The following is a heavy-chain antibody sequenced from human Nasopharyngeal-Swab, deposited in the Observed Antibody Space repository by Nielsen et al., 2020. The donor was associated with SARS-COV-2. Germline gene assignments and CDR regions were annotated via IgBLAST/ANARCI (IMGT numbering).Heavy chain of an antibody. J-gene: IGHJ6*02. D-gene: IGHD3-3*01. CDR2: INHSGST. Sequence: SETLSLTCAVYGGSFNNYYWSWIRQPPGKGLKWIGEINHSGSTNYNPSLKSRVTISVDTSKNQFFLKLSSVTAADTAVYYCARGRPPYYDFWSGYYTSYGMDVWDQGTTVTVSS. CDR3: ARGRPPYYDFWSGYYTSYGMDV. CDR1: GGSFNNYY. V-gene: IGHV4-34*01.